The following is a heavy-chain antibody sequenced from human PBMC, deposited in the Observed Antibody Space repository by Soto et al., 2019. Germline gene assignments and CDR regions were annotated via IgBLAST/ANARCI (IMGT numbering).Heavy chain of an antibody. Sequence: SETLSLTCTVSGGSISSGGYYWSWIRQHPGKGLEWIGYIYYSGSTYYNPSLKSRVTISVDTSKNQFSLKLSSVTAADTAVYYCARAPMTIGGVVSPSWFDPWGQGTLVTVSS. CDR2: IYYSGST. CDR3: ARAPMTIGGVVSPSWFDP. CDR1: GGSISSGGYY. V-gene: IGHV4-31*03. D-gene: IGHD3-3*01. J-gene: IGHJ5*02.